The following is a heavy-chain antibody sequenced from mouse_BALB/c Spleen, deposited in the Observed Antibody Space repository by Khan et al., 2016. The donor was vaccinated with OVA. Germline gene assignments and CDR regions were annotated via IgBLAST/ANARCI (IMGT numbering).Heavy chain of an antibody. Sequence: VKLLESGPELVKPGTSVRISCKASGYTFTSYYLYWVKQRPGQGLEWIGWIYPGNINTEYNEKFKGKATLTADKSSRTSYMNLTSLTSEDSAVFFCARESDYGNNRAWVAYWGQGTLVTVSA. J-gene: IGHJ3*01. V-gene: IGHV1S56*01. CDR2: IYPGNINT. CDR3: ARESDYGNNRAWVAY. D-gene: IGHD2-1*01. CDR1: GYTFTSYY.